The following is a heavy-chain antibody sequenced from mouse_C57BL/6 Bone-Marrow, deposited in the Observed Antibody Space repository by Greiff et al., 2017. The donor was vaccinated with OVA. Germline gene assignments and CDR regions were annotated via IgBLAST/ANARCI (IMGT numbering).Heavy chain of an antibody. CDR3: ARSGRGYCDV. V-gene: IGHV1-82*01. D-gene: IGHD3-1*01. CDR2: IYPGDGDT. CDR1: GYAFSSSW. J-gene: IGHJ1*03. Sequence: QVQLKQSGPELVKPGASVKISCKASGYAFSSSWMNWVKQRPGKGLEWIGRIYPGDGDTNYNGKFTGKATLTADKSSSTAYMQRSSLTSEDSAVYFCARSGRGYCDVWGTGTTVTVSS.